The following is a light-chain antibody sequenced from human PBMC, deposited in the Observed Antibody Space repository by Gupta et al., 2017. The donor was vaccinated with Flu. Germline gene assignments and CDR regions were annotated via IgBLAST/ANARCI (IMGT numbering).Light chain of an antibody. V-gene: IGKV2D-29*01. Sequence: DIVMTQTPLSLSVTPGQAASISCRSSQSLVHGDGMTYFFWYVQKPGQPPQLLIYEGSKRCLGGTDRFSGSGAGTDFTLKISRGEDEDGGSYYRRQSVNFWAFGQGTKVEVK. CDR2: EGS. CDR3: RQSVNFWA. CDR1: QSLVHGDGMTY. J-gene: IGKJ1*01.